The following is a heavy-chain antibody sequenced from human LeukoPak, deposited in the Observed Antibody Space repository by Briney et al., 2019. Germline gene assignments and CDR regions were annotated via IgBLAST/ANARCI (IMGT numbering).Heavy chain of an antibody. CDR1: GDSISSYY. CDR3: ARGPHNDAHFDMDV. CDR2: LYHSGST. V-gene: IGHV4-59*01. Sequence: PSETLSLTCTVSGDSISSYYWSWVRQSPGKGLEWIGCLYHSGSTKYNPSFESRAAISVDTSKNQLFLNLRSLTPADTAVYYCARGPHNDAHFDMDVWGKGTTVTVSS. J-gene: IGHJ6*03. D-gene: IGHD2/OR15-2a*01.